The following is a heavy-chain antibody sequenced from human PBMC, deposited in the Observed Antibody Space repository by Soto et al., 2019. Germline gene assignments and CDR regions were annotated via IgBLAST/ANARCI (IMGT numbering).Heavy chain of an antibody. CDR1: GGSVSSGSYY. CDR2: IYYSGST. V-gene: IGHV4-61*01. Sequence: QVQLQESGPGLVKPSETLSLTCTVSGGSVSSGSYYWSWIRQPPGKGLEWIGYIYYSGSTNYNPSLKSRVTISVDTSKNPFSLKLSSVTAADTAVYYCARNYLKVVPAASTHYYYYYGMDVWGQGTTVTVSS. D-gene: IGHD2-2*01. CDR3: ARNYLKVVPAASTHYYYYYGMDV. J-gene: IGHJ6*02.